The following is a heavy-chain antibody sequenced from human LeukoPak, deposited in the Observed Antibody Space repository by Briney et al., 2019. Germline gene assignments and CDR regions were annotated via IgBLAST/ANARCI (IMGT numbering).Heavy chain of an antibody. CDR3: ARHRPIWSGYYTARKYYYYYYMDV. J-gene: IGHJ6*03. Sequence: ASVKVSCKASGGTFSSYAISWVRQAPGQGLEWMGGIIPIFGTANYAQKFQGRVTITTDESTSTAYMELSSLRSEDTAVYYCARHRPIWSGYYTARKYYYYYYMDVWGKGTTVTVSS. D-gene: IGHD3-3*01. V-gene: IGHV1-69*05. CDR1: GGTFSSYA. CDR2: IIPIFGTA.